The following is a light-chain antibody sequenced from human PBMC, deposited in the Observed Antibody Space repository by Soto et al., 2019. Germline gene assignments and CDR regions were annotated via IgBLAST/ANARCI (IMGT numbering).Light chain of an antibody. CDR2: KVS. CDR1: SSDVGGNKY. CDR3: TSSPSDSLYV. J-gene: IGLJ1*01. Sequence: QSALTQPASVSGSPGQSITISCTGTSSDVGGNKYVSWYQQYPGKVPKLLINKVSNRPSGVSNRFSGSKSGNTASLTISGLLAEDDADYFCTSSPSDSLYVFGTGTKLTVL. V-gene: IGLV2-14*01.